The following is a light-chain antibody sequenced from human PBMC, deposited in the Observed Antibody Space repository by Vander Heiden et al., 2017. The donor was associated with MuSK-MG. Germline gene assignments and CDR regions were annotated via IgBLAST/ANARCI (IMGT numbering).Light chain of an antibody. V-gene: IGKV3-15*01. J-gene: IGKJ2*01. CDR2: DAS. CDR3: QQYIDRAPYT. CDR1: QSVSSN. Sequence: EIVMTQSPATPSVSPGERATLSCWASQSVSSNLSLYQQKPGQAPRLLIYDASTRATGVPARFSGSGSGTEFTLTIGRLQSEDFADYYCQQYIDRAPYTFGQGTKLEIK.